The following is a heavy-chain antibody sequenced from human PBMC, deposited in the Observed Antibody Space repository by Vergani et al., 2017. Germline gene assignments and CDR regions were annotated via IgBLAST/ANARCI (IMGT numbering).Heavy chain of an antibody. V-gene: IGHV1-18*01. CDR1: GYTFTSYG. CDR3: AKDLDPLAYCGGDCYSPIDY. J-gene: IGHJ4*02. CDR2: ISAYNGNT. Sequence: QVQLVQSGAEVKKPGASVKVSCKASGYTFTSYGISWVRQAPGQGLEWMGWISAYNGNTNYAQKLQGRVTMTTDTSTSTAYMELRSLRSDDTAVYYCAKDLDPLAYCGGDCYSPIDYWGQGTLVTVSS. D-gene: IGHD2-21*02.